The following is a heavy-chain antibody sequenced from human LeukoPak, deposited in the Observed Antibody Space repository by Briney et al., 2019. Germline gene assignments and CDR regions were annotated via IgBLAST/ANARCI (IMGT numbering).Heavy chain of an antibody. CDR3: ARLLGSSEIDY. CDR2: INHSGST. V-gene: IGHV4-34*01. Sequence: KASETLSLTCAVYGGSFSGYYWSWIRQPPGKGLEWIGEINHSGSTNYNPSLKSRVTISVDTSKNQFSLKLSSVTAADTAVYYCARLLGSSEIDYWGQGTLVTVSS. J-gene: IGHJ4*02. CDR1: GGSFSGYY. D-gene: IGHD6-6*01.